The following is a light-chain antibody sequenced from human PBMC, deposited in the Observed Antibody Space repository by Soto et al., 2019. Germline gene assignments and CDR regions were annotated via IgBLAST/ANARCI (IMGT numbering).Light chain of an antibody. Sequence: QSVLTQPASVSGSPGQSITISCTGTSSDVRGYNYVSWYQQHPGKAPKLLIYDVSNRPSGASNRFSGSKSGNTASLTISGLQAEDEADYYCSSYTGSTTLHYVFGTGTKLTVL. CDR3: SSYTGSTTLHYV. J-gene: IGLJ1*01. CDR2: DVS. V-gene: IGLV2-14*01. CDR1: SSDVRGYNY.